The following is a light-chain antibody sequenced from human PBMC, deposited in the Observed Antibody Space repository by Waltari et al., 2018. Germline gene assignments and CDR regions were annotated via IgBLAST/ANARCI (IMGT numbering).Light chain of an antibody. CDR2: KAS. CDR1: QSISNW. CDR3: QQYNSYSLLT. V-gene: IGKV1-5*03. J-gene: IGKJ4*01. Sequence: DIQMTQSPSTVSASVGDRVTITCRASQSISNWLAWYQQKPGKAPKLLIYKASTLESGVPSRFSGSGSGTEFTLTISSLQPDDFATYYCQQYNSYSLLTFGGGTKVEIK.